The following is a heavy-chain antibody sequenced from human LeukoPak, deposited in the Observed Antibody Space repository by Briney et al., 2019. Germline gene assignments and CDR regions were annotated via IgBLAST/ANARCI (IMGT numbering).Heavy chain of an antibody. CDR2: IYSGGST. J-gene: IGHJ1*01. V-gene: IGHV3-66*01. D-gene: IGHD1-26*01. CDR3: ARDPSGYFQH. Sequence: GGSLRLSCAASGFTVSSNYMSWVRQAPGKGLEWVSVIYSGGSTYYADSVKGRFTISRDNSKNTLYLQMNSLRAVDTAVYYCARDPSGYFQHWGQGTLVTVSS. CDR1: GFTVSSNY.